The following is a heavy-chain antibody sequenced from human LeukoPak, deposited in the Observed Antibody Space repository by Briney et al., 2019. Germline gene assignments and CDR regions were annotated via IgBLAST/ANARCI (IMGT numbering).Heavy chain of an antibody. Sequence: SETLSLTCTVSGGSISSSSYYWGWIHQPPGKGLEWIRSIYYSGSTYYNPSLKSRVTISVDTSKNQFSLKLSSVTAADTAVYYCARLQGIAGPGDWFDPWGQGTLVTVSS. CDR1: GGSISSSSYY. V-gene: IGHV4-39*07. J-gene: IGHJ5*02. D-gene: IGHD6-13*01. CDR3: ARLQGIAGPGDWFDP. CDR2: IYYSGST.